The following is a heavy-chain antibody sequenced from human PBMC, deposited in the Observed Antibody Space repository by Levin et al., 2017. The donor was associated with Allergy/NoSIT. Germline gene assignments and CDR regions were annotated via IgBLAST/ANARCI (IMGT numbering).Heavy chain of an antibody. J-gene: IGHJ4*02. Sequence: PGESLKISCAASGFTFSNYWMHWVRQAPGKGLVWVSHINSDGSNTNYADSVKGRFTISRDNAKNTLYLQMNSLRDEDTAVYYCARGSCSSTSCVDNWGQGTLVTVSP. CDR2: INSDGSNT. D-gene: IGHD2-2*01. CDR1: GFTFSNYW. CDR3: ARGSCSSTSCVDN. V-gene: IGHV3-74*01.